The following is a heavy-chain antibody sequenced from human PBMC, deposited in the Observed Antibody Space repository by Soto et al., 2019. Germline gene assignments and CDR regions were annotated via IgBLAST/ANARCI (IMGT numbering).Heavy chain of an antibody. CDR3: TTPLTYYDFWSGYQSKDGMDV. V-gene: IGHV3-15*07. Sequence: GGSLRLSCAASGFTFSNAWMNWVRQAPGKGLEWVGRIKSKTDGGTTDYAAPVKGRFTITRDDSKNTLYLQMNSLKTEDTAVYYCTTPLTYYDFWSGYQSKDGMDVWGQGTTVTVSS. CDR2: IKSKTDGGTT. D-gene: IGHD3-3*01. CDR1: GFTFSNAW. J-gene: IGHJ6*02.